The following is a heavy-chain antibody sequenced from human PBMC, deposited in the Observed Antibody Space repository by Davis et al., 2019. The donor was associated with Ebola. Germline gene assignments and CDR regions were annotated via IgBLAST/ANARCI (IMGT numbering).Heavy chain of an antibody. J-gene: IGHJ4*02. CDR3: ARNRSSSHFDS. Sequence: PSETLSLTCAVSGSSISSGAYWGWIRQSPGKGLEWIGSIYNSVSTHYSPSLKRRATISIDTSENQFSLNLRSVTAADTAVYYCARNRSSSHFDSWGQGTLVIVSS. V-gene: IGHV4-38-2*01. D-gene: IGHD6-6*01. CDR2: IYNSVST. CDR1: GSSISSGAY.